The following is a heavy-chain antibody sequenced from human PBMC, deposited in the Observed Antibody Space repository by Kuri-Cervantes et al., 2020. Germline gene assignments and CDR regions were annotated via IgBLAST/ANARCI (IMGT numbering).Heavy chain of an antibody. Sequence: ASVKVSCKASGYTFTSYDINWVRQAPGQGLEWMGWINPNSGGTNHAQKFQGRVTMTRDTSISTAYMELSRLRSDDTAVYYCARGYYYDSSGYAYYYYGMDVWGQGTTVTV. V-gene: IGHV1-2*02. D-gene: IGHD3-22*01. CDR3: ARGYYYDSSGYAYYYYGMDV. CDR1: GYTFTSYD. CDR2: INPNSGGT. J-gene: IGHJ6*02.